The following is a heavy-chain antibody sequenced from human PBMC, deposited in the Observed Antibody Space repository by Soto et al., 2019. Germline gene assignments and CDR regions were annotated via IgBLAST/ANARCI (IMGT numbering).Heavy chain of an antibody. CDR1: GFTFSSDA. V-gene: IGHV3-23*01. CDR3: AKEDGWELLPYYYGMDV. Sequence: PGGSLRLSCAASGFTFSSDAMSWVRQAPGKGLEWVSAISGSGGSTYYADSVKGRFTISRDNSKNTLYLQMNSLRAEDTAVYYCAKEDGWELLPYYYGMDVWGQGTTVTVSS. D-gene: IGHD1-26*01. CDR2: ISGSGGST. J-gene: IGHJ6*02.